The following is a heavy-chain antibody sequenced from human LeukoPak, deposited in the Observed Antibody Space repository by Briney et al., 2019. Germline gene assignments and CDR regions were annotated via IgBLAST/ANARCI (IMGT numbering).Heavy chain of an antibody. CDR2: IYHSGST. Sequence: KTSETLSLTCTVSGYSISSGYYWGWIRQPPGKGLEWIGSIYHSGSTYYNPSLKSRVTISVDTSKNQFSLKLSSVTAADTAVYYCARATSYCSCLDYWGQGTLVPVSS. J-gene: IGHJ4*02. D-gene: IGHD2-8*02. CDR1: GYSISSGYY. CDR3: ARATSYCSCLDY. V-gene: IGHV4-38-2*02.